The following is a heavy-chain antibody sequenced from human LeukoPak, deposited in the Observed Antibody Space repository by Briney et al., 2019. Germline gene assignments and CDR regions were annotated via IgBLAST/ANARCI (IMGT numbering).Heavy chain of an antibody. CDR2: IYYSGST. V-gene: IGHV4-31*03. CDR1: GASISSGGYY. CDR3: ATAKGFHDYGIDY. D-gene: IGHD4-17*01. Sequence: SETLSLTCTVSGASISSGGYYWSWIRQHPGKGLEWIAYIYYSGSTYYNPSLKSRVTISVDTSKNQFALKLSSVTAADTAVYYCATAKGFHDYGIDYWGQGTLVTVSS. J-gene: IGHJ4*02.